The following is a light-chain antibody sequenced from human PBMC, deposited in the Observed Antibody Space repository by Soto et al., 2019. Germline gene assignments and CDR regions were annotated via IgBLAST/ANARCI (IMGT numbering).Light chain of an antibody. CDR3: QAWDRSSALV. CDR1: KLGDKY. CDR2: QDT. J-gene: IGLJ2*01. Sequence: SYELTQTPSVSVSPGQTATITCSGDKLGDKYVCWYQHKPGQSPTLVIYQDTKRPSGIPERFSGSNSGNTATLTISGTQAMDEAEYYCQAWDRSSALVFGGVTKLTVL. V-gene: IGLV3-1*01.